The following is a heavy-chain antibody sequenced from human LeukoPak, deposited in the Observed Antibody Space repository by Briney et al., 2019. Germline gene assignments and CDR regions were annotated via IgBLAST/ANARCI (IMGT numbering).Heavy chain of an antibody. V-gene: IGHV1-69*05. CDR3: AAPASRGYSHGWYDY. J-gene: IGHJ4*02. CDR1: GGTFSSYA. CDR2: IIPIFGTA. D-gene: IGHD5-18*01. Sequence: GASVKVSCKASGGTFSSYAISWVRQAPGQGLEWMGGIIPIFGTANYAQKFQGRVTITTDESTSTAYMELSSLRSEDTAVYYCAAPASRGYSHGWYDYWGQGTLVTVSS.